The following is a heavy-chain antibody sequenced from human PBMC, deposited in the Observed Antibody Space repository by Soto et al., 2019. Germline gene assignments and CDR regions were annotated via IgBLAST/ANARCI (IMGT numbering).Heavy chain of an antibody. Sequence: SETLSLTCAGYGGSFSGYYWSWIRQPPGKGLEWIGEINHSGSTNYNPSLKSRVTISVDTSKNQFSLKLSSVTAADTAVYYCARGSITMVRGVIRWFDPWGQETLVTVSS. CDR1: GGSFSGYY. V-gene: IGHV4-34*01. CDR2: INHSGST. D-gene: IGHD3-10*01. J-gene: IGHJ5*02. CDR3: ARGSITMVRGVIRWFDP.